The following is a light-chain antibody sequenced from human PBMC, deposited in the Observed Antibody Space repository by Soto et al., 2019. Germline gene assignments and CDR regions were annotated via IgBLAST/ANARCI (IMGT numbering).Light chain of an antibody. CDR3: QQYNNWPLYT. CDR1: QSVSSN. J-gene: IGKJ2*01. V-gene: IGKV3-15*01. Sequence: EIVMTQSPATLSVSPGVRATLSCRASQSVSSNLAWYQQQPGQAPRLLIYGGSTRATGIPARFSGSGSGTDFTLTISSLQSEDFAVYYCQQYNNWPLYTFGQGTKLEIK. CDR2: GGS.